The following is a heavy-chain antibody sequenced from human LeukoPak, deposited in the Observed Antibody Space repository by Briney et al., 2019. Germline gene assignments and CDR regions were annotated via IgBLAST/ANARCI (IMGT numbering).Heavy chain of an antibody. D-gene: IGHD6-19*01. V-gene: IGHV4-34*01. Sequence: SETLSLTCAVYGGSFSGYYWSWIRQPPGKGLEWIGEINHSGSTNYNPSLKSRVTISVDTSKNQFSLKLSSVTAADTAIYYCARDGRAGSLFAYWGQGTLVTVSP. CDR1: GGSFSGYY. CDR3: ARDGRAGSLFAY. CDR2: INHSGST. J-gene: IGHJ4*02.